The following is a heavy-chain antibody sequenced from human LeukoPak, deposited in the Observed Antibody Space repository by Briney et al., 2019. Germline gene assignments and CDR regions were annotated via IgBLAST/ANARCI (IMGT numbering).Heavy chain of an antibody. CDR3: AKGVYGSGSYYTDY. CDR1: GFTFSDYW. D-gene: IGHD3-10*01. Sequence: GGSLRLSCAASGFTFSDYWMTWVRQAPGKGLEWLANIKTDGSEKYYADSVKGRFTISRDNSKNTLYLQMNSLRAEDTAVYYCAKGVYGSGSYYTDYWGQGTLVTVSS. V-gene: IGHV3-7*01. J-gene: IGHJ4*02. CDR2: IKTDGSEK.